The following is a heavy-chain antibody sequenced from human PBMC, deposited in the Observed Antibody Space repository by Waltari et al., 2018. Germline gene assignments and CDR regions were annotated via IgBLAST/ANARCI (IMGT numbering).Heavy chain of an antibody. D-gene: IGHD1-7*01. CDR1: GGSFSGYY. J-gene: IGHJ4*02. CDR2: INHSGST. CDR3: ARGGGSNWNSTPLKY. V-gene: IGHV4-34*01. Sequence: QVQLQQWGAGLLKPSETLSLTCAVYGGSFSGYYWSWIRQPPGKGLEWIGEINHSGSTNYNPSLKSRVTISVDTSKNQFSLKLSSVTAADTAVYYCARGGGSNWNSTPLKYWGQGTLVTVSS.